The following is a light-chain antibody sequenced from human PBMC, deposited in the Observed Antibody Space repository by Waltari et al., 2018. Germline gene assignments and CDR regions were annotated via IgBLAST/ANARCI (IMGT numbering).Light chain of an antibody. CDR3: QQYNSWPPRYT. CDR2: GAS. J-gene: IGKJ2*01. Sequence: EIVLTQSPATLSVSPGERATLPCRASQSVSSNLAWYQHKPGQPPRLLIYGASTRATGIPARFSGSGSGTEFTLTISSLQSEDFAVYYCQQYNSWPPRYTFGQGTNLESK. V-gene: IGKV3-15*01. CDR1: QSVSSN.